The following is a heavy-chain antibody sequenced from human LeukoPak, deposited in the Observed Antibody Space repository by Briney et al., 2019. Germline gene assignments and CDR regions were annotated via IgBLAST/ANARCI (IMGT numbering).Heavy chain of an antibody. Sequence: SVKVSCKASGGTFSSYAISWVRQAPGQGLEWMGGIIPIFGTANYAQKFQGRVTITADESTSTAYMELMSLRSEDTDVYYCARMGGSGTLDYWGQGTLVTVSS. D-gene: IGHD3-10*01. J-gene: IGHJ4*02. CDR1: GGTFSSYA. CDR2: IIPIFGTA. V-gene: IGHV1-69*13. CDR3: ARMGGSGTLDY.